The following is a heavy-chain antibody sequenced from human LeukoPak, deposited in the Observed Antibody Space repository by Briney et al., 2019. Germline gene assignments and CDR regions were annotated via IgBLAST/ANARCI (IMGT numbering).Heavy chain of an antibody. CDR1: GGSFSGYY. CDR3: ARGRYCSSTSCFRPFDY. CDR2: INHSGST. J-gene: IGHJ4*02. Sequence: SETLSLTCAVYGGSFSGYYWSWIRQPPGKGLEWIGEINHSGSTNYNPSLKSRVTISVDTSKNQFSLKLSSVTAADTAVYYCARGRYCSSTSCFRPFDYWGQGALVTVSS. D-gene: IGHD2-2*01. V-gene: IGHV4-34*01.